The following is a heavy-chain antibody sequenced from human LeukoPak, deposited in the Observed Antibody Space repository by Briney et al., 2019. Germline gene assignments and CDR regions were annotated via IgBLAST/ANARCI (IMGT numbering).Heavy chain of an antibody. V-gene: IGHV3-53*01. J-gene: IGHJ6*03. CDR1: GFTVSSNY. CDR2: IYTGGST. CDR3: AKDTTAWWYHRAYMNV. Sequence: GGSLRLSCAASGFTVSSNYMSWVRQAPGKGLEWVSVIYTGGSTYYADSVKGRFTISRDNSDNRVSLQMDSLRAEDTAVYFCAKDTTAWWYHRAYMNVWGKGTTVTVS. D-gene: IGHD2-15*01.